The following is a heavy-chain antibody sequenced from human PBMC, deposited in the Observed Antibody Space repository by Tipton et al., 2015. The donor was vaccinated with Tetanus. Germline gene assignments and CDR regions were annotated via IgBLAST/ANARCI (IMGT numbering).Heavy chain of an antibody. V-gene: IGHV3-30*04. D-gene: IGHD6-19*01. CDR2: ISYDGRFT. CDR3: AKDISGWNGDVH. CDR1: EFTFNIFL. Sequence: SLRLSCAASEFTFNIFLMHWARQAPGKGLEWVAAISYDGRFTYYTDSVKGRFTISRDNSKSTLYLQMDSLRAEDTAVYYCAKDISGWNGDVHWGLGTLVTVSS. J-gene: IGHJ4*01.